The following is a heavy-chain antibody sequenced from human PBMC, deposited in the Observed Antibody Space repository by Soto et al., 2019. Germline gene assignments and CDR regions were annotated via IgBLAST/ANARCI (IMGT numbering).Heavy chain of an antibody. D-gene: IGHD3-22*01. J-gene: IGHJ6*02. Sequence: QVQLRQWGAGLLKPSETLVLTCAVSGGSFTDYYWGWIRQSPGKGLEWIGEINHSASSTYNPSLASRVTILVDTSKKQFSLRFTSVTAADTAMYYCARGEYDSSGLYSWAPLGFDVWGQGTTVTVSS. V-gene: IGHV4-34*01. CDR3: ARGEYDSSGLYSWAPLGFDV. CDR2: INHSASS. CDR1: GGSFTDYY.